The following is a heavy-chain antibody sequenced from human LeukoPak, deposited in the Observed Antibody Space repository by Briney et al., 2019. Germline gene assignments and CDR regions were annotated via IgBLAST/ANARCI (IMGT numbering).Heavy chain of an antibody. CDR3: ARGGVGCFDY. CDR2: INSDGSYA. J-gene: IGHJ4*02. V-gene: IGHV3-74*01. CDR1: GFTFSRYW. Sequence: GGSLRLSCAASGFTFSRYWIHWVRQAPGKGLVWVSHINSDGSYATYADSVKGRLTISRDNAKNTVYLQMNSLRAEDTAVYYCARGGVGCFDYWGQGALVTVSS. D-gene: IGHD6-19*01.